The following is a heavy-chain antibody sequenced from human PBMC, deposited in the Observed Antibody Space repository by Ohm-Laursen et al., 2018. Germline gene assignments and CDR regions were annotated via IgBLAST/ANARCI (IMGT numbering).Heavy chain of an antibody. Sequence: SLRLSCAASGFTFSGYAISWVRQGPEKGLEWVSVATGSGRSTHYTDSVKGRFSISRDNSKNTLYLQMNSLRVEDTAVYYCTKGRSGGTGHGNWFESWGQGALVIVSS. CDR3: TKGRSGGTGHGNWFES. CDR1: GFTFSGYA. CDR2: ATGSGRST. V-gene: IGHV3-23*01. J-gene: IGHJ5*01. D-gene: IGHD3-10*01.